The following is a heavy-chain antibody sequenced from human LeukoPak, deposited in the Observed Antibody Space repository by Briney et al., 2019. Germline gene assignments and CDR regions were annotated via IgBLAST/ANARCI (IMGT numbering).Heavy chain of an antibody. CDR1: GYTLTGYY. Sequence: VASVKVSCKASGYTLTGYYMHWVRQAPGQGLEWMGWINPNSGGTNYAQKFQGRVTMTRDTSISTAYMELSRLRSDDTAVYYCARQRVVVVVRDEDAFDIWGQGTMVTVSS. J-gene: IGHJ3*02. CDR3: ARQRVVVVVRDEDAFDI. V-gene: IGHV1-2*02. CDR2: INPNSGGT. D-gene: IGHD2-15*01.